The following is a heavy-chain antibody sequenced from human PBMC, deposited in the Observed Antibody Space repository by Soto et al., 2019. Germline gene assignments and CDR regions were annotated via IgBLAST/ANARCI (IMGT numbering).Heavy chain of an antibody. CDR3: ARDPGGYSYGAIDY. J-gene: IGHJ4*02. V-gene: IGHV3-33*01. D-gene: IGHD5-18*01. CDR2: IWYDGSNK. CDR1: GFTFSSYG. Sequence: QVQLVESGGGVVQPGRSLRLSCAASGFTFSSYGTHWVRQAPGKGLEWVAVIWYDGSNKYYADSVKGRFTISRDNSKNTLYLQMNSLRAEDTAVYYCARDPGGYSYGAIDYWGQGTLVTVSS.